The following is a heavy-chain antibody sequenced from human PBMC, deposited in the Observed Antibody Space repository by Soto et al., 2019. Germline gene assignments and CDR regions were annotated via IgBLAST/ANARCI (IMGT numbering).Heavy chain of an antibody. V-gene: IGHV5-51*01. CDR2: IYPGDSDT. CDR1: GYSFTSYW. Sequence: GESLKISCKGSGYSFTSYWIGWVRQMPGKGLEWMGIIYPGDSDTRYSPSFQGQVTISADKSISTAYLQWSSLKASDTAMYYCARATTGGYYSYHGMDVWGQGTTVTVYS. J-gene: IGHJ6*02. D-gene: IGHD4-17*01. CDR3: ARATTGGYYSYHGMDV.